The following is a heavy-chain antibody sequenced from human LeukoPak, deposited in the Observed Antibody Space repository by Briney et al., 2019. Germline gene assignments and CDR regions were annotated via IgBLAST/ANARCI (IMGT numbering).Heavy chain of an antibody. CDR1: GGTFTTFSSYA. D-gene: IGHD2-2*01. J-gene: IGHJ6*03. CDR3: AVAGAMRGVVYYYYYMDV. V-gene: IGHV1-69*01. CDR2: ILALFDTT. Sequence: SVTVSCKASGGTFTTFSSYAISWVRQAGGQGLAWMRGILALFDTTDSAKRFKGIVSITADESTTTAYLELSRLRSEDTAVYYCAVAGAMRGVVYYYYYMDVWGKGTTISVSS.